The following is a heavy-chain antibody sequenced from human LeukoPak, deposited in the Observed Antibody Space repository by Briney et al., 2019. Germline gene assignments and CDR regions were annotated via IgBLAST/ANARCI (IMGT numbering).Heavy chain of an antibody. CDR3: ARGGGPGYRTYFDY. V-gene: IGHV3-33*08. CDR2: ASSDGDTT. Sequence: GRSLRLSCAASGFTFSRYGMHWVRQAPGKGLEWVAVASSDGDTTYYADSVKGRFTISRDNSKNTLYLQMNSLRAEDTAVYYCARGGGPGYRTYFDYWGQGTLVTVSS. D-gene: IGHD5-24*01. J-gene: IGHJ4*02. CDR1: GFTFSRYG.